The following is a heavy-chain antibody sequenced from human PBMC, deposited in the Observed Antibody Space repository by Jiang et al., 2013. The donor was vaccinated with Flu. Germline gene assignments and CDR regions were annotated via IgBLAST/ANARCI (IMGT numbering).Heavy chain of an antibody. CDR1: GVTFNNAW. CDR2: LKSKTDGGTT. Sequence: QLLESGGGLVKPGGSLRLSCAASGVTFNNAWMGWVRQAPGRGLEWVGRLKSKTDGGTTDYTAPVKGRFTISTDASVTTLFLQMDSLKIEDTAVYYCTTDRGIAARPLFDYWGQGTLVTVSS. J-gene: IGHJ4*02. D-gene: IGHD6-6*01. CDR3: TTDRGIAARPLFDY. V-gene: IGHV3-15*01.